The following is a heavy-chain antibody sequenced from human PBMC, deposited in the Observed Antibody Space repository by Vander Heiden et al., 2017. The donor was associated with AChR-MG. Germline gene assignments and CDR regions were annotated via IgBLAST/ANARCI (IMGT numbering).Heavy chain of an antibody. J-gene: IGHJ4*02. V-gene: IGHV1-69*06. CDR2: IIPIFGTA. CDR1: GGTFSSYA. D-gene: IGHD2-2*01. CDR3: ARYALRCSSTSCPFDY. Sequence: QVQLVQSGAEVKKPGSSVKVSCKASGGTFSSYAISWVRQAPGQGLEWMGGIIPIFGTANYAQKFQGRVTITADKSTSTAYMELSSLRSEDTAVYYCARYALRCSSTSCPFDYWGQGTLVTVSS.